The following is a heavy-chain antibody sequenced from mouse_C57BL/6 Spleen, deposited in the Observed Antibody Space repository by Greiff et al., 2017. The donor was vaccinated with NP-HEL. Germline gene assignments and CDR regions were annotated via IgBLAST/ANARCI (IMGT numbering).Heavy chain of an antibody. D-gene: IGHD2-1*01. CDR2: IHPNSGST. Sequence: QVQLQQPGAELVKPGASVKLSCKASGYTFTSYWMHWVKQRPGQGLEWIGMIHPNSGSTNYNEKFKSKATLTVDKSSSTAYMQLSSLTSEDSAVYYCARHLYGNYVAWFAYWGQGTLVTVSA. CDR3: ARHLYGNYVAWFAY. V-gene: IGHV1-64*01. J-gene: IGHJ3*01. CDR1: GYTFTSYW.